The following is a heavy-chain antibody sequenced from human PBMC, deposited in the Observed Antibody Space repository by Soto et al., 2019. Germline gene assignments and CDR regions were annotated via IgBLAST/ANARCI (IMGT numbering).Heavy chain of an antibody. CDR2: ISWDGGST. Sequence: EVQLVESGGVVVQPGGSLRLSCEASGFTFDDYTMHWVRQAPGKGLEWVSLISWDGGSTYYADSVKGRFTISRDNSKNSLYLQMNSLRTEDTALYYCAKVSGRGWLQEPEFDYWGQGTLVTVSS. CDR3: AKVSGRGWLQEPEFDY. D-gene: IGHD5-12*01. V-gene: IGHV3-43*01. CDR1: GFTFDDYT. J-gene: IGHJ4*02.